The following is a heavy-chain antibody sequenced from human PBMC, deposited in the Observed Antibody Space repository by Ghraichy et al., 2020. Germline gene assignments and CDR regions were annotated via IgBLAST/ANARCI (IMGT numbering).Heavy chain of an antibody. Sequence: SETLSLTCTVSGGSISSYYWSWIRQPPGKGLEWIGYIYYSGSTNYNPSLKSRVTISVDTSKNQFSLKLSSVTAADTAVYYCARAYSSGWSYYYYYMDVWGKGTTVTVSS. CDR1: GGSISSYY. J-gene: IGHJ6*03. D-gene: IGHD6-19*01. CDR2: IYYSGST. CDR3: ARAYSSGWSYYYYYMDV. V-gene: IGHV4-59*01.